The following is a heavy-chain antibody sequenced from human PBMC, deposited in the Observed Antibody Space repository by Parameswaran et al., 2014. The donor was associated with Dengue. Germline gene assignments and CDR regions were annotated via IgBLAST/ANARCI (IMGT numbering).Heavy chain of an antibody. V-gene: IGHV4-39*01. D-gene: IGHD3-3*01. CDR1: GGSISSSSYY. Sequence: TLSLTCTVSGGSISSSSYYWGWIRQPPGKGLEWIGSIYYSGSTYYNPSLKSRVTISVDTSKNQFSLKLSSVTAADTAVYYCARHTTTYDFWSGRANWFDPWGQGTLVTVSS. CDR3: ARHTTTYDFWSGRANWFDP. J-gene: IGHJ5*02. CDR2: IYYSGST.